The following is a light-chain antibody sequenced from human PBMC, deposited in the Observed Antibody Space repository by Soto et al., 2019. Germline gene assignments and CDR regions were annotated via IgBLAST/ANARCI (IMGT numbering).Light chain of an antibody. J-gene: IGLJ3*02. CDR3: QTWGTGTWV. V-gene: IGLV4-69*01. CDR2: LNNDGSH. Sequence: QPVLTQSPSASASLGVSVKLTCTLSSGHSSYAIAWHQQQPEKGPRYLMKLNNDGSHSKGDGIPDRFSGSSSGAERYLTISSLQSEDEADYYCQTWGTGTWVFGGGTKVTVL. CDR1: SGHSSYA.